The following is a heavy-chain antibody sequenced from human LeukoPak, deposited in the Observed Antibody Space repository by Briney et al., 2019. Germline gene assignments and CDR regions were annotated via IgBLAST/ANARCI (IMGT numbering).Heavy chain of an antibody. Sequence: AGGSLRLSCAASGFTFSSYGMHWVRQAPGRGLEWVAFIRYDGSNKYYADSVKGRFTISRDNAKNTLYLQMNSLRAEDTAVYYCARANPLARGAFDIWGQGTMVTVSS. CDR1: GFTFSSYG. J-gene: IGHJ3*02. CDR3: ARANPLARGAFDI. CDR2: IRYDGSNK. V-gene: IGHV3-30*02.